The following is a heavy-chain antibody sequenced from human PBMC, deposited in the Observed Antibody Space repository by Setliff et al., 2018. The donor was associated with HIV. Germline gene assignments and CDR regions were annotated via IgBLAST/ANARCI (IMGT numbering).Heavy chain of an antibody. Sequence: SVKVSCKASRSTFNSHTINWVRQAPGQGLDWMGRIIPILGVANYAQRFQGKVTITADKSSSTAYMELTSLRFDDTAMYYCVRGVQSPPHYSYYYMDVWGEGTMVTVSS. CDR1: RSTFNSHT. V-gene: IGHV1-69*02. D-gene: IGHD3-3*01. J-gene: IGHJ6*03. CDR2: IIPILGVA. CDR3: VRGVQSPPHYSYYYMDV.